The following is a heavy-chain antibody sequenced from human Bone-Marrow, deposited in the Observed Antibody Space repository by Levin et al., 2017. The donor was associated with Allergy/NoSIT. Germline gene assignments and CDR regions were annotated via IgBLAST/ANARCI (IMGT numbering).Heavy chain of an antibody. CDR2: ISGGSSRI. CDR3: ASRAMFYYDGSDFDYFYYGMDV. Sequence: GGSLRLSCAASGLSFSNYDMNWVRQAPGKGLEWVSSISGGSSRIYYADSVKGRFTISRDNAKNSLYLQMNSLRVEDTAVYYCASRAMFYYDGSDFDYFYYGMDVWGQGTTVTVSS. CDR1: GLSFSNYD. D-gene: IGHD3-16*01. V-gene: IGHV3-21*06. J-gene: IGHJ6*02.